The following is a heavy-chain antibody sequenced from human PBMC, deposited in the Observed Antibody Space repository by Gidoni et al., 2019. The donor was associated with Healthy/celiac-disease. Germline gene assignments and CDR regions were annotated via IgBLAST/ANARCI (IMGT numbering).Heavy chain of an antibody. CDR3: ARVMGSSGWYGGDYYYGMDV. CDR2: ISSSSSYI. CDR1: GFTFSSYS. Sequence: EVQLVESGRGLVKPGGSLRLSCAASGFTFSSYSMTWVRQAPGKGLEWVSSISSSSSYIYYEDSVKGRFTISRDNAKNSLYLQMNSMRAEDTAVYYCARVMGSSGWYGGDYYYGMDVWGQGTTVTVSS. D-gene: IGHD6-19*01. J-gene: IGHJ6*02. V-gene: IGHV3-21*01.